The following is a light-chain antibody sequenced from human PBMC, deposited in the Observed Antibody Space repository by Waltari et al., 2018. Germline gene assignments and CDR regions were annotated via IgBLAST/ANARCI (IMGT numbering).Light chain of an antibody. CDR1: QSVLDNSDNRNS. CDR2: WAS. V-gene: IGKV4-1*01. Sequence: DIVMTQSPDSLAVSLGERATINCKSSQSVLDNSDNRNSLAWYQQKPGQPPELLIYWASTRGSGVPDRFSGSGSGTDFSLTISSLQAEDVAVYYCQQYYTTPFTFGPGTRVDI. CDR3: QQYYTTPFT. J-gene: IGKJ3*01.